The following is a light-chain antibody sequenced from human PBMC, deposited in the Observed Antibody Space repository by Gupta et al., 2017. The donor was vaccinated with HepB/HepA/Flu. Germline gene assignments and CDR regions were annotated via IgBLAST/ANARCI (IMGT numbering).Light chain of an antibody. CDR2: DVS. CDR3: SSYTISSTEI. Sequence: QSALTQPASVSGSPGQSITISCTATSSDVGGYNYVSWYQQLPRKAPKVLIYDVSNRPSGVSDRFSGSKSGYTASLTISGLQAQDEADYYCSSYTISSTEIFGGGTKLTVL. CDR1: SSDVGGYNY. V-gene: IGLV2-14*03. J-gene: IGLJ2*01.